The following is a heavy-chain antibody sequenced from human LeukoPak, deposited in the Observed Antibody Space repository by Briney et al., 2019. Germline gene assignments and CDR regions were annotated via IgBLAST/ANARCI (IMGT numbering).Heavy chain of an antibody. J-gene: IGHJ4*02. D-gene: IGHD3-3*01. CDR3: AKSHDFWSGYYPFDY. V-gene: IGHV3-23*01. CDR1: GFTFSRYA. CDR2: ISGFGETT. Sequence: GGSLRLSCGVSGFTFSRYAMSWVRQAPGKGLEWVSVISGFGETTYYADSVQGRFTIFRDNSKNMLYLQMNSLRAEDAAVYYCAKSHDFWSGYYPFDYWGQGTLVTVSS.